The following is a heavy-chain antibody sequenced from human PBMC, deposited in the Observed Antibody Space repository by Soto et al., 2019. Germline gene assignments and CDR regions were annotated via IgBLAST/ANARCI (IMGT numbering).Heavy chain of an antibody. D-gene: IGHD6-13*01. CDR1: GYIFTDHW. J-gene: IGHJ3*02. V-gene: IGHV5-10-1*01. Sequence: PGESLKISCKVSGYIFTDHWISWVRQTPGKGLEWLGRIDPSDSYTTYSPSFQGHVTFSVDKSTTTSYLQWSSLKDSDTAIYYCARDYSSSWYSDAFDTWGQGTMVTVSS. CDR2: IDPSDSYT. CDR3: ARDYSSSWYSDAFDT.